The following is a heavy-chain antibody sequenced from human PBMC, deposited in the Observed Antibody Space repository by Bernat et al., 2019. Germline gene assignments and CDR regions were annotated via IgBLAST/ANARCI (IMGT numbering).Heavy chain of an antibody. CDR1: GGSFSGYY. Sequence: QVQLQQWGAGLLKPSETLSLTCAVYGGSFSGYYWSWIRQPPGKGLEWIGEINHSGSTNYNPSLKSRVTISVDTSKNKFSLKLSSVTAADTAVYYCARGGIVVVVAAANWYFDLWGRGTLVTVSS. D-gene: IGHD2-15*01. CDR2: INHSGST. CDR3: ARGGIVVVVAAANWYFDL. J-gene: IGHJ2*01. V-gene: IGHV4-34*01.